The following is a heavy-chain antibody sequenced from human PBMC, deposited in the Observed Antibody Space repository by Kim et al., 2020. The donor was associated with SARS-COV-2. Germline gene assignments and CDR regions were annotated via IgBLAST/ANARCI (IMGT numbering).Heavy chain of an antibody. Sequence: GRFTIYRDNSKNTLYLQMNSLRAEDTAVYYCARDGEGYCSSTSCRKAFDYWGQGTLVTVSS. CDR3: ARDGEGYCSSTSCRKAFDY. D-gene: IGHD2-2*01. J-gene: IGHJ4*02. V-gene: IGHV3-30*07.